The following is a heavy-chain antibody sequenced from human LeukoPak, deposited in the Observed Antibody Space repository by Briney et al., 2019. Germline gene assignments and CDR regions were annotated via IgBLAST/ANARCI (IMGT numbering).Heavy chain of an antibody. V-gene: IGHV4-34*01. D-gene: IGHD3-10*01. Sequence: SETPSLTCAVYGGSFSGYYWSWICQPPGKGLEWIGEINHSGSTNYNPSLKSRVTISVDTSKNQFSLKLSSVTAADTAVYYCARGDGSGSSYWGQGTLVTVSS. CDR2: INHSGST. J-gene: IGHJ4*02. CDR1: GGSFSGYY. CDR3: ARGDGSGSSY.